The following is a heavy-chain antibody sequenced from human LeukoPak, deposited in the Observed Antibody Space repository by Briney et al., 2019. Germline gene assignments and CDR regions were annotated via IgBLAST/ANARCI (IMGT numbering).Heavy chain of an antibody. Sequence: GGSLRLSCAASGFTFSAYVMSWVRQAPGKGLEWVSSISGSGDITYYADSVKGRFTISRDNAKNSLYLQMNSLRAEDTAMYYCARDFDGFDPWGQGTLVTVSS. V-gene: IGHV3-21*01. CDR2: ISGSGDIT. D-gene: IGHD3-9*01. CDR3: ARDFDGFDP. CDR1: GFTFSAYV. J-gene: IGHJ5*02.